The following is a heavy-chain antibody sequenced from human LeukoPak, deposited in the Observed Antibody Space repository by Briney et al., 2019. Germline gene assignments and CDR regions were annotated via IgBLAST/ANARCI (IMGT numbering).Heavy chain of an antibody. Sequence: ASVKVSCKASGGTFSSYAISWVRQAPGQGLEWMGGIIPIFGTANYAQKFQGRVTITADESTSTAYMELSSLRSEDTAVYYCARVMWVVPAAKGWFDPWGQGTLVTVSS. CDR2: IIPIFGTA. CDR3: ARVMWVVPAAKGWFDP. D-gene: IGHD2-2*01. J-gene: IGHJ5*02. CDR1: GGTFSSYA. V-gene: IGHV1-69*13.